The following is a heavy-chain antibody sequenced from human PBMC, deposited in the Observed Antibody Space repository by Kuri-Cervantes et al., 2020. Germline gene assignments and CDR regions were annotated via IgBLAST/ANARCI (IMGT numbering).Heavy chain of an antibody. CDR1: GGTFSSYA. V-gene: IGHV1-69*13. D-gene: IGHD1-26*01. Sequence: SVKVSCKASGGTFSSYAISWVRQAPGQGLEWMGGIIPIFGTANYAQKFQGRVTITADESTSTAYMELSSLRSEDTAVYYCARGPDSTYSGSYLGYYYYYYGMDVWGQGTTVTVS. CDR3: ARGPDSTYSGSYLGYYYYYYGMDV. J-gene: IGHJ6*02. CDR2: IIPIFGTA.